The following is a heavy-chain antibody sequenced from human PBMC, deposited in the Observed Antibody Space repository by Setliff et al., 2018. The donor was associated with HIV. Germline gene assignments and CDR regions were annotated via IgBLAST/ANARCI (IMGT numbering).Heavy chain of an antibody. D-gene: IGHD3-22*01. J-gene: IGHJ4*02. CDR3: ARAPANYHDSSGFYYGGDYYFDF. CDR1: GGSISSGIQY. CDR2: ISYSGNA. V-gene: IGHV4-39*01. Sequence: SETLSLTCNVSGGSISSGIQYWGWVRQSPGKGLEWIGTISYSGNAYYNPSLKSRVTISVDTSKSQFSLNVKSMTAADTAVYYCARAPANYHDSSGFYYGGDYYFDFWGQGTLVTVSS.